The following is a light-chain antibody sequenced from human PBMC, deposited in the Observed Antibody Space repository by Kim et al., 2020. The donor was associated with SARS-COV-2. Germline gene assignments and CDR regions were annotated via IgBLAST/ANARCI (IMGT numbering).Light chain of an antibody. CDR2: NNN. V-gene: IGLV1-44*01. J-gene: IGLJ3*02. CDR3: NTWDDSLRSWL. Sequence: QSVLTQPPSASGTPGQRVTISCSGSTSNIGSNSVNWYQQLPGTAPKVLIYNNNQRPSGVPDRFSGSKSGTSASLAISGLQSEDEAVYYCNTWDDSLRSWLFGGGTQLPVL. CDR1: TSNIGSNS.